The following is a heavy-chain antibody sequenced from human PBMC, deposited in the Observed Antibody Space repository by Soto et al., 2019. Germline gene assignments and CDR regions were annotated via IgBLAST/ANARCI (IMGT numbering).Heavy chain of an antibody. D-gene: IGHD2-21*02. CDR3: ARDPEVVTAQPSYFDY. V-gene: IGHV3-30-3*01. CDR2: ISYDGSNK. J-gene: IGHJ4*02. Sequence: GGSLRLSCAASGFTFSSYAMHWVRQAPGKGLEWVAVISYDGSNKYYADSVKGRFTISRDNSKNTLYLQRNSLRAEDTAVYYCARDPEVVTAQPSYFDYWGQGTLVTVSS. CDR1: GFTFSSYA.